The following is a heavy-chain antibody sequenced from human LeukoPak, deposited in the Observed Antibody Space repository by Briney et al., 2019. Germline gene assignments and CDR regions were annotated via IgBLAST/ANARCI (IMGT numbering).Heavy chain of an antibody. D-gene: IGHD4-17*01. Sequence: GGSLRLSCAASGFTFSSYEMNWVRQAPGKGLEWVSVIYSGGSTYYADSVKGRFTISRDNSKNTLYLQMNSLRAEDTAVYYCARDTLLYADSPDAFDMWGQGTMVTVSS. V-gene: IGHV3-53*01. CDR1: GFTFSSYE. CDR3: ARDTLLYADSPDAFDM. J-gene: IGHJ3*02. CDR2: IYSGGST.